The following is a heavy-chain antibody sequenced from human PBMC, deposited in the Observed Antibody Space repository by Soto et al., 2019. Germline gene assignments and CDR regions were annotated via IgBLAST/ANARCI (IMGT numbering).Heavy chain of an antibody. CDR3: ARFHDYGYFDY. D-gene: IGHD4-17*01. CDR2: VHYSGST. V-gene: IGHV4-59*08. J-gene: IGHJ4*02. CDR1: CFFLNRSN. Sequence: QVELPEAGPGLGKPLEDLSLPRTFSCFFLNRSNRDWVRPPPGKGLEWIWYVHYSGSTNYHPPLKSRITISMDTSKNRFSLKLSSVTAADAAVYYCARFHDYGYFDYWGQGTLVPVSS.